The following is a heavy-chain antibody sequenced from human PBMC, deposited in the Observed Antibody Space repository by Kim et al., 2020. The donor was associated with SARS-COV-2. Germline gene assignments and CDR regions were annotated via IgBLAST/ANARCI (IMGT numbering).Heavy chain of an antibody. CDR3: ARHAVDCSSTSCYSNFDY. D-gene: IGHD2-2*01. J-gene: IGHJ4*02. CDR2: IYYSGST. Sequence: SETLSLTCTVSGGSISSSSYYWGWIRQPPGKGLEWIGSIYYSGSTYYNPSLKSRVTISVDTSKNQFSLKLSSVTAADTAVYYCARHAVDCSSTSCYSNFDYWGQGTLVTVSS. V-gene: IGHV4-39*01. CDR1: GGSISSSSYY.